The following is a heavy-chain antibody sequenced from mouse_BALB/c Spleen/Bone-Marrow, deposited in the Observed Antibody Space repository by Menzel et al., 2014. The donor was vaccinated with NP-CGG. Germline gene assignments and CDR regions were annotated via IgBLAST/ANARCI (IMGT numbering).Heavy chain of an antibody. Sequence: QVQLQQSGAELARPGASVKMSCKASGYTFTSYTMHWVKQRPGQGLEWIGYINPSSGYTNYNQKFKDKATLTADKSSSTAYMQLSCLTSEDSAVYYCARAAYYRYDEGAWFAYWGQGTLVTVSA. V-gene: IGHV1-4*01. CDR3: ARAAYYRYDEGAWFAY. CDR2: INPSSGYT. J-gene: IGHJ3*01. D-gene: IGHD2-14*01. CDR1: GYTFTSYT.